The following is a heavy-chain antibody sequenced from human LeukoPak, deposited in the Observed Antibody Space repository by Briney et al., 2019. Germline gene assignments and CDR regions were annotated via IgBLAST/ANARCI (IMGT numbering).Heavy chain of an antibody. CDR3: ARHYYYDSSGYYFDY. V-gene: IGHV1-69*05. CDR2: IIPIFGTA. Sequence: SVKVSXKASGGTFSSYAISWVRQAPGQGLEWMGGIIPIFGTANYAQKFQGRVTITTDESTSTAYMELSSLRSEDTAVYYCARHYYYDSSGYYFDYWGQGTLVTVSS. D-gene: IGHD3-22*01. J-gene: IGHJ4*02. CDR1: GGTFSSYA.